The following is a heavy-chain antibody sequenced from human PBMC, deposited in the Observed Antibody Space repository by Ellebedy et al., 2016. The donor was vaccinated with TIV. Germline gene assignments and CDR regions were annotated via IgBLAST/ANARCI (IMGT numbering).Heavy chain of an antibody. Sequence: ESLKISCAASGFTFSSYSMNWVRQSPGKGLEWIGSIYYSGSTYYNPSLKSRVTMSVDTSKNQFSLKLNSVTATESAVYYCASRDRSRDGFDIWGQGTTVTVSS. V-gene: IGHV4-59*04. CDR3: ASRDRSRDGFDI. CDR2: IYYSGST. CDR1: GFTFSSYSMN. J-gene: IGHJ3*02.